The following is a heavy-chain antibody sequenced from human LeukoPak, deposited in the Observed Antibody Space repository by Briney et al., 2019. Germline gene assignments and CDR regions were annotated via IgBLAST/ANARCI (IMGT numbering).Heavy chain of an antibody. V-gene: IGHV4-59*11. Sequence: SETLSLTCAVSDDSFSSHYWTWIRQPPGKGLEWIGYISYIGSTNYNPFLKSRVTISIDTSKNQFSLKLSSVTAADTAVYYCARDLVTVTKGFDIWGQGTMVSVSS. CDR1: DDSFSSHY. CDR2: ISYIGST. D-gene: IGHD4-17*01. J-gene: IGHJ3*02. CDR3: ARDLVTVTKGFDI.